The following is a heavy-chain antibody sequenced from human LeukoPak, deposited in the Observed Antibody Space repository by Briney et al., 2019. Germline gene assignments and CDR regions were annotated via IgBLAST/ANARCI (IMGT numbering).Heavy chain of an antibody. CDR2: IIPIFGTA. J-gene: IGHJ3*02. CDR3: ARGGGPVYKDAFDI. V-gene: IGHV1-69*05. D-gene: IGHD1-14*01. CDR1: GGTFSSYA. Sequence: SVKVSCKASGGTFSSYAISWVRQAPGQGLEWMGGIIPIFGTANYAQKFQGRVTITTDESTSTAYVELSSLRSEDTAVYYCARGGGPVYKDAFDIWGQGTMVTVSS.